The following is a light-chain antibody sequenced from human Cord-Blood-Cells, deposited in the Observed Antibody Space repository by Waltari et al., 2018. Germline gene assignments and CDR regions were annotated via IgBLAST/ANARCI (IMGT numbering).Light chain of an antibody. J-gene: IGKJ4*01. V-gene: IGKV1-9*01. Sequence: DIQLTESTSFLSASVGERGTSTCRASQGISSYLAWYQQKPGKAPKLLIYAASTLQSGVPSRFSGSGSGTEFTLTISSLQPEDFATYYCQQLNSYPLTFGGGTKVEIK. CDR2: AAS. CDR3: QQLNSYPLT. CDR1: QGISSY.